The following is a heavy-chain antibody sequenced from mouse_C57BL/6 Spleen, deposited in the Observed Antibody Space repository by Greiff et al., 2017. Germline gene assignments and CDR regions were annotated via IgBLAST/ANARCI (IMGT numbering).Heavy chain of an antibody. D-gene: IGHD1-1*01. CDR2: IDPSDSET. J-gene: IGHJ4*01. CDR1: GYTFTSYW. CDR3: ARSIGSSYAMDY. V-gene: IGHV1-52*01. Sequence: VKLQQPGAELVRPGSSVKLSCKASGYTFTSYWMHWVKQRPIQGLEWIGNIDPSDSETHYNQKFKDKATLTVDKSSSTAYMQLSSLTSEDSAVYYCARSIGSSYAMDYWGQGTSVTVSS.